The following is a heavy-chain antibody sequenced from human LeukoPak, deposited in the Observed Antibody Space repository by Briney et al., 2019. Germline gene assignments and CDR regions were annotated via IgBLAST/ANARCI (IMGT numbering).Heavy chain of an antibody. CDR2: INANSGGT. J-gene: IGHJ3*02. Sequence: GASVKVSCKASGYTFTGYYMHWVRQAPGQGLEWMGWINANSGGTNYAQKFKGRVTMTRDTSISTAYMELSRLRADDTAVYYCARDTPYCSGGSCYQENDAFDIWGQGTMVTVSS. V-gene: IGHV1-2*02. D-gene: IGHD2-15*01. CDR3: ARDTPYCSGGSCYQENDAFDI. CDR1: GYTFTGYY.